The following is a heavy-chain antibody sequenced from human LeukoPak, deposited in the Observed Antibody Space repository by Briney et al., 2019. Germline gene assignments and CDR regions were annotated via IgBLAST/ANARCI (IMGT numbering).Heavy chain of an antibody. Sequence: ASVKVSCKVSGYTLTELSMHWVRQAPGQGLEWMGWISAYNGNTNYAQKLQGRVTMTTDTSTSTAYMELRSLRSDDTAVYYCARGSYTIFGVVRGFDPWGQGTLVTVSS. CDR2: ISAYNGNT. V-gene: IGHV1-18*01. D-gene: IGHD3-3*01. CDR3: ARGSYTIFGVVRGFDP. CDR1: GYTLTELS. J-gene: IGHJ5*02.